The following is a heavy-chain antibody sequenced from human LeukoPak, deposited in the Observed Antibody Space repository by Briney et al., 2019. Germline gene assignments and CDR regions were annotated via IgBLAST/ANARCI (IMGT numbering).Heavy chain of an antibody. J-gene: IGHJ6*02. CDR3: ARVPLGRFLLHYYGMDV. V-gene: IGHV1-46*02. D-gene: IGHD3-3*01. Sequence: ASVKVSRKTSGYSFNSHHVHWVRQAPGQGLEWMGVKFSHDGTTSYTQNFQGRLTMTRDTSTSTVYMELSSLRSEDTAVYYCARVPLGRFLLHYYGMDVWGQGTTVTVSS. CDR2: KFSHDGTT. CDR1: GYSFNSHH.